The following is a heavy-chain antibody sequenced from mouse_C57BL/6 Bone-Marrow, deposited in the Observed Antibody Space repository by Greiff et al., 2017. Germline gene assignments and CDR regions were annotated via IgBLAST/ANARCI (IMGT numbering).Heavy chain of an antibody. V-gene: IGHV1-55*01. CDR1: GYTFTSYW. CDR2: SYPGSGST. D-gene: IGHD4-1*02. CDR3: APTGTGLAN. Sequence: VQLQQPGAELVKPGASVKLSCKASGYTFTSYWIPWVKQRPGQGLGWIGDSYPGSGSTNYNEKFKGKATLTVDKSSSTAYMQLNSLTSEDSAVYFCAPTGTGLANGGQGNLVTVSA. J-gene: IGHJ3*01.